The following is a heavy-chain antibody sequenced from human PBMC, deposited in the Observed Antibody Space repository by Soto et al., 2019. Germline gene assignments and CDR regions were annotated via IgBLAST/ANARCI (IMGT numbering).Heavy chain of an antibody. CDR3: ARGEKQQLVRDGGETYYYYYYGMDV. J-gene: IGHJ6*02. D-gene: IGHD6-13*01. V-gene: IGHV4-59*01. CDR2: IYYSGST. CDR1: GGSISSYY. Sequence: SETLSLTCTVSGGSISSYYWSWIRQPPGKGLEWIGYIYYSGSTNYNPSLKSRVTISVDTSKNQFPLKLSSVTAADTAVYYCARGEKQQLVRDGGETYYYYYYGMDVWGQGTTVTVSS.